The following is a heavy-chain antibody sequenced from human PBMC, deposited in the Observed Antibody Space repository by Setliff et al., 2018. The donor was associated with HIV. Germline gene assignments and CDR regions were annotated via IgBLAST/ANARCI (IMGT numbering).Heavy chain of an antibody. D-gene: IGHD2-8*01. V-gene: IGHV4-39*01. CDR2: ILYGGTT. CDR1: GGSVDSRDYY. J-gene: IGHJ3*02. CDR3: ARPTTGLGGGAAFDI. Sequence: PSETLSLTCAVSGGSVDSRDYYWGWIRQPPGKGLEWIGNILYGGTTYYTPSLKSRVSISVDTSRNQFSLRLNSVTAADTAVYYCARPTTGLGGGAAFDIWGQGTMVTGSS.